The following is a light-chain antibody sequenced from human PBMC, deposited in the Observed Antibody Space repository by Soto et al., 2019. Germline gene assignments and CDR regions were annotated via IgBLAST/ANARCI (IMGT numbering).Light chain of an antibody. CDR1: SSDVGGYNY. V-gene: IGLV2-14*01. Sequence: QSALTQPASVSGSPGQSITISFTGTSSDVGGYNYVSWYQQHPGKAPKLMIYDVSNRPSGVSNRFSGSKSANTASLTISGLQAEDEADYYCSSHTSSSTSYVFGTGTKVTVL. CDR2: DVS. J-gene: IGLJ1*01. CDR3: SSHTSSSTSYV.